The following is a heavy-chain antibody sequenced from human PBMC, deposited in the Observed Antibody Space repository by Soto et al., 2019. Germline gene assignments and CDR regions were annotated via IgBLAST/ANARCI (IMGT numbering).Heavy chain of an antibody. J-gene: IGHJ6*02. V-gene: IGHV4-39*01. CDR2: IYYSGSN. CDR3: ARRGSGRWGRDYYYYGMDV. D-gene: IGHD1-26*01. CDR1: GGSISSSSYY. Sequence: PSETLSLTCTVSGGSISSSSYYWGWIRQPPGKGLEWIGRIYYSGSNYYNPSLKSRVTISVDTSNNQFSLKLSSVTAADTAVYYCARRGSGRWGRDYYYYGMDVWGQGTTVTVSS.